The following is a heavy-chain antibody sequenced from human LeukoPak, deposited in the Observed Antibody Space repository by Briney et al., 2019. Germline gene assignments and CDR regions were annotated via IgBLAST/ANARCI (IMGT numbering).Heavy chain of an antibody. Sequence: PSETLSLTCTVSGGSISGSSYYWGWIRQPPGKGLEWIGSIYYSGSTYYNPSLKSRVTISADTSKNQFSLNLSSVTAADTSVFYCARHGYSSSWRFDYWGQGTLVTVSS. D-gene: IGHD6-13*01. CDR1: GGSISGSSYY. J-gene: IGHJ4*02. V-gene: IGHV4-39*01. CDR3: ARHGYSSSWRFDY. CDR2: IYYSGST.